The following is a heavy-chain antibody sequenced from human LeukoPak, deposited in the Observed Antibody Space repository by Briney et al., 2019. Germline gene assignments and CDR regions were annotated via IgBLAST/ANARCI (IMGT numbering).Heavy chain of an antibody. D-gene: IGHD5-18*01. CDR2: ISNSGSTI. CDR3: ARESGRRGYSYGTFDY. Sequence: PGGSLRLSCAASGFTFSSYEMNWVRQAPGKGLEWVSYISNSGSTIYYADSVKGRFTISRDNAKNSLYLQMNSLRAEDTAVYYCARESGRRGYSYGTFDYWGQGTLVTVSS. J-gene: IGHJ4*02. CDR1: GFTFSSYE. V-gene: IGHV3-48*03.